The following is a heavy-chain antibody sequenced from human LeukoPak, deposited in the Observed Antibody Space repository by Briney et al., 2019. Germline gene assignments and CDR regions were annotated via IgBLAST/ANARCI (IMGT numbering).Heavy chain of an antibody. CDR1: GFTFTSYA. CDR3: AKPNSASGNYYRGPFDY. V-gene: IGHV3-23*01. J-gene: IGHJ4*02. D-gene: IGHD3-10*01. Sequence: GGSLRLSCAASGFTFTSYAINWVRQAPGKGLEWVSGISGSGSSTYYADSVKGRFTISRDNSKNTLYLQMDSLRAEDTAVYYCAKPNSASGNYYRGPFDYWGQGTLVTVSS. CDR2: ISGSGSST.